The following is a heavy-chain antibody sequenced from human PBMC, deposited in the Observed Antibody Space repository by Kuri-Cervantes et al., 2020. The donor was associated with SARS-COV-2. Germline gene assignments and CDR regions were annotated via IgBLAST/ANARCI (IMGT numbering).Heavy chain of an antibody. Sequence: SETLSLTCTVSGGSISSGGYYWSWIRQPPGKGLEWIGYIYHSGSTYYNPSLKSRVTISVDTSKNQFSLKLSSVTAADTAVYYCARRSGYCSSTSCYFFDYWGQGTLVTVSS. CDR1: GGSISSGGYY. V-gene: IGHV4-30-2*01. CDR2: IYHSGST. D-gene: IGHD2-2*01. CDR3: ARRSGYCSSTSCYFFDY. J-gene: IGHJ4*02.